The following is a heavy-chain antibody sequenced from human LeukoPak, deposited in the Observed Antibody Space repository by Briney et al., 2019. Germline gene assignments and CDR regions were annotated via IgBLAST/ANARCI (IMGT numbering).Heavy chain of an antibody. CDR3: ARSTQQGQLVLRRYYFDY. D-gene: IGHD6-6*01. CDR2: IYYSGST. Sequence: PSETLSLTCTVSGGSISSSSFYWGWIRQPPGKGLEWIGSIYYSGSTYYNPSLKSRVTISVDTSKNQFSLKLSSVTAADTAVYYCARSTQQGQLVLRRYYFDYWGQGTLVTVSS. V-gene: IGHV4-39*07. CDR1: GGSISSSSFY. J-gene: IGHJ4*02.